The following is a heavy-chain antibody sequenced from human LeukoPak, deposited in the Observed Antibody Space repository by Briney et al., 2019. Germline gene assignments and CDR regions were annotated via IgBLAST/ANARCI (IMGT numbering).Heavy chain of an antibody. CDR2: IVGNGVTT. CDR3: ASVVVGGAFDI. CDR1: GFTYSSYA. V-gene: IGHV3-21*01. J-gene: IGHJ3*02. Sequence: GGSLRLSCAASGFTYSSYAMNWVRQAPGKGLEWVSSIVGNGVTTYYADSVKGRFTISRDNAKNSLYLQMNSLRAEVTAVYYCASVVVGGAFDIWGQGTMVTVSS. D-gene: IGHD2-15*01.